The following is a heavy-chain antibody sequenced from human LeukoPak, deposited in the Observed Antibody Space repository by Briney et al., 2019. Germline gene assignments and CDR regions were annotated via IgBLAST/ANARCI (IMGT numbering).Heavy chain of an antibody. D-gene: IGHD4-17*01. CDR3: AKPRPPWATVTPFDY. V-gene: IGHV3-30*18. Sequence: GGSLRLSCAASGFTFSSYGMQWVRQAPGKGLAWVAVISHDGTVSYYADSVKGRFTISRDNSNNTLYLQLNSLRPEDTAVYYCAKPRPPWATVTPFDYWGQGTLVTVSS. CDR2: ISHDGTVS. J-gene: IGHJ4*02. CDR1: GFTFSSYG.